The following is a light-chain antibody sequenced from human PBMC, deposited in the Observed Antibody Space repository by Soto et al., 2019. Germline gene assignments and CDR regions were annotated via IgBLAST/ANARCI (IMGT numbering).Light chain of an antibody. Sequence: SYELTQPPSVSVAPGQTARITCGGNNIGSRSVHWYQQKPGQAPVLVVYDDSDRPSGFPERFSGSNSGNTATLTISRVEAGDEADYYCQLWDTSSDHRYVFGTGTKVTVL. CDR3: QLWDTSSDHRYV. J-gene: IGLJ1*01. V-gene: IGLV3-21*02. CDR1: NIGSRS. CDR2: DDS.